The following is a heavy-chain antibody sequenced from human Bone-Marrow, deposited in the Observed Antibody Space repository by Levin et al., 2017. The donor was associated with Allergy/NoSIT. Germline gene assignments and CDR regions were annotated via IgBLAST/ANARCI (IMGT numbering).Heavy chain of an antibody. V-gene: IGHV3-74*01. D-gene: IGHD2-2*01. CDR1: AFRFTTYW. Sequence: GESLKISCAASAFRFTTYWMHWVRQVPGKGLVWVSRINSDGTITDYADSVKGRFTVSRDNAKNTLYLQMNSLRAEDSGTYYCARDGLGFCSSTSCYEHWFDPWGQGTLVTVSS. CDR3: ARDGLGFCSSTSCYEHWFDP. J-gene: IGHJ5*02. CDR2: INSDGTIT.